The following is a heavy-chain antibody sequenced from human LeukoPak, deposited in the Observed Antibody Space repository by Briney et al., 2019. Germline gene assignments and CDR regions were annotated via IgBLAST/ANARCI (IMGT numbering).Heavy chain of an antibody. CDR2: ISTSSSYI. J-gene: IGHJ4*02. Sequence: PGGSLRLSCAASGFTSSSYSMNWVRQAPGKGLEWVSCISTSSSYIYYADSVKGRFTISRDNSKNTLYLQMNSLRAEDTAVHYCAREGVSYDYVWGSYRLSFDYWGQGTLVTVSS. CDR3: AREGVSYDYVWGSYRLSFDY. V-gene: IGHV3-21*01. CDR1: GFTSSSYS. D-gene: IGHD3-16*02.